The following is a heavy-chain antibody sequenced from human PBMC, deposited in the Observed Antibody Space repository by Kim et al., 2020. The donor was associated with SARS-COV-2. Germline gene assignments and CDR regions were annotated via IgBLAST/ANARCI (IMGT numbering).Heavy chain of an antibody. J-gene: IGHJ3*02. CDR1: GGSISSYY. CDR2: IYYSGST. V-gene: IGHV4-59*13. Sequence: SETLSLTCTVSGGSISSYYWSWIRQPPGKGLEWIGYIYYSGSTNYNPSLKSRVTISVDTSKNQFSLKLSSVTAADTAVYYCARIERYCTNGVCSPPGAFDIWGQGTMVTVSS. CDR3: ARIERYCTNGVCSPPGAFDI. D-gene: IGHD2-8*01.